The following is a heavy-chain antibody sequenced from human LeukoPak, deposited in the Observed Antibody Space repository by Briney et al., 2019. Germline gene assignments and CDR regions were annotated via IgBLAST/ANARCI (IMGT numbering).Heavy chain of an antibody. CDR2: IKQDGSEK. D-gene: IGHD4-23*01. V-gene: IGHV3-7*01. Sequence: TGGSLRLSCAASGFTFSSYAMSWVRQAPGKGLEWVANIKQDGSEKYYVDSVKGRFTISRDNAKNSLYLQMNSLRAEDTAVYYCARDQTRFYGGYLDYWGQGTLVTVSS. CDR3: ARDQTRFYGGYLDY. J-gene: IGHJ4*02. CDR1: GFTFSSYA.